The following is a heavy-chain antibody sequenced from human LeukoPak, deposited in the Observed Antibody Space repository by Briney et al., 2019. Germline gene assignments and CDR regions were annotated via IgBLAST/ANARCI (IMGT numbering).Heavy chain of an antibody. V-gene: IGHV4-38-2*01. CDR3: ARGSSLTGYYTNFDY. CDR1: GYSISSGYY. Sequence: SETLSLTCAVSGYSISSGYYWGWIRQPPGKGPEWIGSIYHGGSTYYNPSLKSRVTMSVDTSKNQFSLKLSSVTAADTAVYYCARGSSLTGYYTNFDYWGQGTLVAVSS. CDR2: IYHGGST. J-gene: IGHJ4*02. D-gene: IGHD3-9*01.